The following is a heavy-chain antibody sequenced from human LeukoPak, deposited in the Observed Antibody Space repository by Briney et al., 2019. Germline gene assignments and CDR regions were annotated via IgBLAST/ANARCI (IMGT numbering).Heavy chain of an antibody. CDR3: TSWGDTTAEYFQR. CDR1: GFTFSSYS. J-gene: IGHJ1*01. CDR2: INPDERDT. Sequence: GGSLRLSCAASGFTFSSYSMNWVRQAPGKGLEWVAHINPDERDTYYVDSVKGRFTISRDNAQNSMYLQMNSLRVEDTAVYYCTSWGDTTAEYFQRWGQGTLVTVSS. D-gene: IGHD2-21*02. V-gene: IGHV3-7*01.